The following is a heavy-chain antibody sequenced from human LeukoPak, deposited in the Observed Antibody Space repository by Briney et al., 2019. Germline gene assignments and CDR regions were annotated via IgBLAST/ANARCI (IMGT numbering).Heavy chain of an antibody. CDR2: ISGSGGST. CDR1: GFTFSSYA. Sequence: GGSLRLSCAASGFTFSSYAMSWVRQAPGKGLEWVSAISGSGGSTYYADSVKGRFTISRDNSKNTLYLQMNSLRAEDTAVYYCADIVVVPAAHRSDAFDIWGQGTMVTLSS. J-gene: IGHJ3*02. V-gene: IGHV3-23*01. D-gene: IGHD2-2*01. CDR3: ADIVVVPAAHRSDAFDI.